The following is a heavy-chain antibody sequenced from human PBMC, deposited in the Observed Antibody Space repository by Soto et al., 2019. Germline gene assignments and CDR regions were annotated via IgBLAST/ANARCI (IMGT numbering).Heavy chain of an antibody. D-gene: IGHD7-27*01. J-gene: IGHJ6*02. CDR2: IYWNDDK. Sequence: QITLKESGPTRVKPTQTLTLTCTLSGFSLNTAGGGVVWIRQPPGKALEWLALIYWNDDKRYSPSPNNRLTITRDTSRNQVVLTMTNMAPDDTGTYYCAHRPNRGMNSLGAWSQGTSVTVSS. CDR1: GFSLNTAGGG. CDR3: AHRPNRGMNSLGA. V-gene: IGHV2-5*01.